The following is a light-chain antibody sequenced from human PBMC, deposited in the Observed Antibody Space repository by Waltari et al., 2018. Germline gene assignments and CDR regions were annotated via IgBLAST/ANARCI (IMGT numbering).Light chain of an antibody. Sequence: EIVLTQSPDFQSVTPKEKVTITCRASQSIGSSLHWYQQKPDQSPKLLIKYASQSFSGVPSRFSASGSGPDFTLTISSLEPEDFAVYYCQQCGTSPYTFGQGTKLEIK. V-gene: IGKV6-21*01. CDR3: QQCGTSPYT. J-gene: IGKJ2*01. CDR2: YAS. CDR1: QSIGSS.